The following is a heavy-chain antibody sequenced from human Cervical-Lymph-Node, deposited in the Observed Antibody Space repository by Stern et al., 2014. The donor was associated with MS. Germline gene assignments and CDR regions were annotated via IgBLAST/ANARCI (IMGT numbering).Heavy chain of an antibody. V-gene: IGHV1-69*06. J-gene: IGHJ4*02. CDR3: ARDVSVAGAQTFDY. CDR2: VIPIFGTA. Sequence: VQLVQSGAEVKKPGSSVKVSCKASGGTFSSYAISWVRQAPGQGLEWMGGVIPIFGTANYAQKFQCRVMITADKSTSTAYMELSSLRSEDTAVYYCARDVSVAGAQTFDYWGQGTLVTVSS. CDR1: GGTFSSYA. D-gene: IGHD6-19*01.